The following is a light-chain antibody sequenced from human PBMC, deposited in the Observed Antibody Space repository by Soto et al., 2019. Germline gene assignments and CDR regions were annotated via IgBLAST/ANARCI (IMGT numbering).Light chain of an antibody. CDR3: QQYGSSPPIT. V-gene: IGKV3-20*01. CDR1: QSVSSY. CDR2: DAS. Sequence: EIVLTQSPATLSFSPGERATLSCRASQSVSSYLAWYQQKPGQAPRLLIYDASNRATGIPARFSGSGSGTDFTLTISRLEPVDFAVYYCQQYGSSPPITFGQGTRLEI. J-gene: IGKJ5*01.